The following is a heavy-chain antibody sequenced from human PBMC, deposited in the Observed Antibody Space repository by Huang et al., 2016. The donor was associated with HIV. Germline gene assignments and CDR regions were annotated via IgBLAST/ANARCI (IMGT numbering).Heavy chain of an antibody. CDR3: ARDVGGTLLDY. CDR2: IKGEGSGA. D-gene: IGHD3-16*01. V-gene: IGHV3-74*01. CDR1: GFTFRSYW. J-gene: IGHJ4*02. Sequence: EVQLVESGGGVIQPGGSLRLSCAASGFTFRSYWRHWVRQVPGKGPGWVARIKGEGSGATYADSVKGRFTVSRDNAKNTLYLQMDTLSADDTAVYFCARDVGGTLLDYWGQGAPVTVSA.